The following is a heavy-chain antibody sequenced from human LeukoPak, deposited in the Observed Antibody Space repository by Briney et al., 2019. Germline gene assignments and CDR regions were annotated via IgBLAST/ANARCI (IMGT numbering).Heavy chain of an antibody. Sequence: SETLSLTCTVSGYSISSGYYWGWIRQPPGKGLEWIGSIYHSGSTYYNPSLKSRVTISVDTSKNQFSLKLSSVTAADTAVYYCTRDTGTTGEVKFDPWGQGTLVTVSS. CDR2: IYHSGST. CDR1: GYSISSGYY. D-gene: IGHD4-17*01. J-gene: IGHJ5*02. CDR3: TRDTGTTGEVKFDP. V-gene: IGHV4-38-2*02.